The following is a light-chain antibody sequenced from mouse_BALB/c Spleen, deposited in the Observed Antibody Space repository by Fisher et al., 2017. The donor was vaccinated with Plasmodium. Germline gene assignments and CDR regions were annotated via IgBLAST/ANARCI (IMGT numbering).Light chain of an antibody. CDR2: YAS. CDR1: QSISNY. J-gene: IGKJ2*01. CDR3: QQSYSWPYT. Sequence: DIVLTQTTATLSVTPGDRVSLSCRASQSISNYLHWYHQKSRESPRLLIKYASQSISGIPSRFSGSGSGTDFTLSINSVEIEDFGMYSCQQSYSWPYTFGGGTKLEIK. V-gene: IGKV5-45*01.